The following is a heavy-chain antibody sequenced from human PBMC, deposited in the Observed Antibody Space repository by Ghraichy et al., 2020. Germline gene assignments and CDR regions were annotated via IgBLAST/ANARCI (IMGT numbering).Heavy chain of an antibody. V-gene: IGHV3-48*01. CDR2: ISSSGGGI. D-gene: IGHD3-10*01. CDR1: GFSFGIYS. CDR3: ARGGSYWGGFDY. J-gene: IGHJ4*02. Sequence: RGSLRLSCAASGFSFGIYSINWVRQAPGKGLEWVSYISSSGGGIFYADSVNGRFTVSRDNAKNSLDLQMDSLRAEDTAVYYCARGGSYWGGFDYWGQGTPVTVSS.